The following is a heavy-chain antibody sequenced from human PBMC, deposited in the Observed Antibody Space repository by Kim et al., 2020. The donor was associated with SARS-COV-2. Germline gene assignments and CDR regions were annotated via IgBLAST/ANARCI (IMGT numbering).Heavy chain of an antibody. D-gene: IGHD1-26*01. CDR2: INAGTGHS. J-gene: IGHJ6*02. CDR3: ARSPRSGFSYYYAMDV. Sequence: ASVKVSCKASEYTFTLYAIHWVRQAPGQSLACMGWINAGTGHSKYSQRFEDRDTVTSDTSASTAYMELSSLRSEDTAVYYCARSPRSGFSYYYAMDVWGQGTTVTVSS. V-gene: IGHV1-3*01. CDR1: EYTFTLYA.